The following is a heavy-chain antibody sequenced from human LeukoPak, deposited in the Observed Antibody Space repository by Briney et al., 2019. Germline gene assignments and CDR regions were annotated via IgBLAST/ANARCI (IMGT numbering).Heavy chain of an antibody. CDR2: IIPIFGTA. D-gene: IGHD2-15*01. V-gene: IGHV1-69*13. Sequence: SVKVSCKASGGIFSSYAISWVRQAPGRGLEWMGGIIPIFGTANYAQKFQGRVTITADESTSTAYMELSSLRSEDTAVYYCARAGGYCSGGSCYPAFDCWGQGTLVTVSS. CDR3: ARAGGYCSGGSCYPAFDC. J-gene: IGHJ4*02. CDR1: GGIFSSYA.